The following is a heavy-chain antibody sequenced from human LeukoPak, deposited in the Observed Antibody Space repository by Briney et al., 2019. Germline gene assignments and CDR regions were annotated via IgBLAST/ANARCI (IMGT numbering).Heavy chain of an antibody. CDR1: GFTFSSIA. J-gene: IGHJ4*02. D-gene: IGHD3-3*01. V-gene: IGHV3-23*01. CDR3: ATYDFWSGYGVGY. CDR2: ISDSGGST. Sequence: GGSLRLSCAASGFTFSSIALSWVRQARGKGLEWVSAISDSGGSTYYADSVKGRFTISRDNSKNTLYLQMNSLRAEDTAVYYCATYDFWSGYGVGYWGQGTLVTVSS.